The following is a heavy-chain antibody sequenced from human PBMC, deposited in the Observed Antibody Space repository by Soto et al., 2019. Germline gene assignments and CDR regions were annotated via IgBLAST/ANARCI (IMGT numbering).Heavy chain of an antibody. CDR3: AKIGYCSGGSCSNYHFHY. D-gene: IGHD2-15*01. J-gene: IGHJ4*02. CDR1: GFTFSSYA. V-gene: IGHV3-23*05. Sequence: GGSLRLSCAASGFTFSSYAMHWVRQAPGMGLEWVSVIYTSGITYYADSVKGRFTISRDNSKSTLYLQMNSLRAEDTAVYFCAKIGYCSGGSCSNYHFHYWGQGTLVTVSS. CDR2: IYTSGIT.